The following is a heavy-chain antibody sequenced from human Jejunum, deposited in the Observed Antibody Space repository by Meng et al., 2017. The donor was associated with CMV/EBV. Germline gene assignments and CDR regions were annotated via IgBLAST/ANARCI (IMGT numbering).Heavy chain of an antibody. CDR3: GDPPADY. J-gene: IGHJ4*02. CDR1: VGSLLGPHW. V-gene: IGHV4-4*01. Sequence: SLTCVVRVGSLLGPHWWNLVRQSPGGGLEWIGEIFHSGATNYNPSLKSRVTISIDNSKNQFSLKLTSVTAADTAVYFCGDPPADYWGQGVLVTVSS. CDR2: IFHSGAT.